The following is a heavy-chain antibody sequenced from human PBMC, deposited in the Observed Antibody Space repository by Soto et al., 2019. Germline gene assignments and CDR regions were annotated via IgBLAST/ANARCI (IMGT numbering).Heavy chain of an antibody. Sequence: GGSLRLSCAASGITFSSYAMSWVRQAPGKGLEWVSAISGSGGRTYYADSVKGRFTISRDNSKNTLYLEMNSLRAEDTAVYYCAKEIVGGSSGWYSGGVDYWGKGNLVTVSS. CDR1: GITFSSYA. V-gene: IGHV3-23*01. J-gene: IGHJ4*02. CDR2: ISGSGGRT. D-gene: IGHD6-19*01. CDR3: AKEIVGGSSGWYSGGVDY.